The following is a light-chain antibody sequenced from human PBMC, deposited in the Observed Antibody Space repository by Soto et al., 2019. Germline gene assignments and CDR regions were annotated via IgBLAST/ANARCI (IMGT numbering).Light chain of an antibody. CDR3: HQYDSYPRT. CDR1: QSISNC. J-gene: IGKJ1*01. Sequence: DIQMTQSPATLSASVGDRVTITCRASQSISNCLAWYQQKPGKAPKLLIYKASILESGVPSRFSGSGSGTEFTLIISSLPPDDFATYYCHQYDSYPRTFGEGTKVEIK. V-gene: IGKV1-5*03. CDR2: KAS.